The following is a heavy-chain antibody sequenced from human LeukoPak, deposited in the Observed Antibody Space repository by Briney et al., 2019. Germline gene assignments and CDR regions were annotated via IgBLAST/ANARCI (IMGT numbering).Heavy chain of an antibody. CDR2: IYYSGST. V-gene: IGHV4-61*01. CDR1: GGSVSSGNYY. J-gene: IGHJ5*02. D-gene: IGHD3-3*01. Sequence: PSETLSLTCTVSGGSVSSGNYYWSWIRQPPGKGLEWIGYIYYSGSTNYNPSLKSRVTMSVDTSKNQFSLKLTSVTAADTAVYYCARRSGYSPNWFDPWGQGTLVTVSS. CDR3: ARRSGYSPNWFDP.